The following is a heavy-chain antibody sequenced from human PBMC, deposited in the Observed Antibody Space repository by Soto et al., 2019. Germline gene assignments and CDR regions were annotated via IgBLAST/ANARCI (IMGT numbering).Heavy chain of an antibody. Sequence: GGSLRLSCAASGFTFSDYCMSWIRQAPGKGLEWVSYISSSGSTIYYADSVKGRFTISRDNAKNSLYLQMNSLRAEDTAVYYCARRSSSSRIFDYWGQGTLVTVSS. J-gene: IGHJ4*02. D-gene: IGHD6-6*01. CDR2: ISSSGSTI. CDR1: GFTFSDYC. CDR3: ARRSSSSRIFDY. V-gene: IGHV3-11*01.